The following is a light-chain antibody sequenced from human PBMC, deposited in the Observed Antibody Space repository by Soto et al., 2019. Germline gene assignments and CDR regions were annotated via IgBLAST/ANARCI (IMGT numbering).Light chain of an antibody. CDR3: LLSHRGAGV. J-gene: IGLJ2*01. Sequence: QAVVTQEPSLTVSPGGTVTLTCGSSTGAVTSGHYPYWFQQKPGQAPRTLIYDTNNKQSWTPARFSGSLLGGKAALTLSGAQPEDEADYYCLLSHRGAGVFGGGTKVTVL. CDR2: DTN. V-gene: IGLV7-46*01. CDR1: TGAVTSGHY.